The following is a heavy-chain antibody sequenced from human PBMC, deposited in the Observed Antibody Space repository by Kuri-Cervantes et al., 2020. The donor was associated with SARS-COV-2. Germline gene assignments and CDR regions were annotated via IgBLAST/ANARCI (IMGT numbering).Heavy chain of an antibody. CDR3: ARVHSYGPQDYYYYGMDV. Sequence: GGSLRLSCAASGFTFSSYSMNWVRQAPGKGLEWVSSISSSSSYIYYADSEKGRFTISRDNAKNSLYLQMSSLRAEDTAVYYCARVHSYGPQDYYYYGMDVWGQGTTVTVSS. D-gene: IGHD5-18*01. J-gene: IGHJ6*02. CDR1: GFTFSSYS. V-gene: IGHV3-21*01. CDR2: ISSSSSYI.